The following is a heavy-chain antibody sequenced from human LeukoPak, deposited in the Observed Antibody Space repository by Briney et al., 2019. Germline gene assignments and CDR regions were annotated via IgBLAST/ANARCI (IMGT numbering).Heavy chain of an antibody. CDR3: ATRTI. CDR2: INHSGST. V-gene: IGHV4-34*01. Sequence: SETLPLTCAVYGGSFSGYYWSWIRQPPGKGLEWIGEINHSGSTNYNPSLKSRVTISVDTSNNQFSLKLSSVTAADTAVYYCATRTIWGRGTLVTVSS. CDR1: GGSFSGYY. D-gene: IGHD1-1*01. J-gene: IGHJ4*02.